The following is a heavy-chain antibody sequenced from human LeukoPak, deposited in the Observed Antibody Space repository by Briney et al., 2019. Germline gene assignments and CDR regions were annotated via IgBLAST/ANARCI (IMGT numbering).Heavy chain of an antibody. V-gene: IGHV3-21*01. CDR1: GFRFSSYW. CDR2: ISSSSSYI. CDR3: ARMPLAVAGTQGDY. Sequence: GGSLRLSCGASGFRFSSYWMNWVRQAPGKGLEWVSSISSSSSYIYYADSVKGRFTISRDNAKNSLYLQMNSLRAEDTAVYYCARMPLAVAGTQGDYWGQGTLVTVSS. J-gene: IGHJ4*02. D-gene: IGHD6-19*01.